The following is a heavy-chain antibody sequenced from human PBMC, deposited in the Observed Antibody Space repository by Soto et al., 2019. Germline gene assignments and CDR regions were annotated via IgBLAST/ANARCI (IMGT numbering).Heavy chain of an antibody. D-gene: IGHD5-18*01. Sequence: SATLSLTCAVYGGSFSGYYWSWIRQPPGKGLEWIGEINHSGSTNYNPSLESRVTISVDTSKNQFSLKLSSVTAADTAVYYCAREAGDTAMEYFDYWGQGTLVTVSS. CDR2: INHSGST. CDR3: AREAGDTAMEYFDY. J-gene: IGHJ4*02. CDR1: GGSFSGYY. V-gene: IGHV4-34*01.